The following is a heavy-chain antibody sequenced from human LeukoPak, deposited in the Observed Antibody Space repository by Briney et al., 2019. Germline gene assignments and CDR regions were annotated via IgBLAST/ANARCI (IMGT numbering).Heavy chain of an antibody. Sequence: GGSLRLSCAASGFTFGYYGIHWVRQPPGKGLEWVAFVGFDGRNKYYADSVKGRFTISRDNSKDTLYLQMNSLRAEDTAVYYCAKLYGSGTYSAVDIWGQGTLVTVSS. CDR2: VGFDGRNK. CDR1: GFTFGYYG. CDR3: AKLYGSGTYSAVDI. V-gene: IGHV3-30*02. J-gene: IGHJ3*02. D-gene: IGHD1-1*01.